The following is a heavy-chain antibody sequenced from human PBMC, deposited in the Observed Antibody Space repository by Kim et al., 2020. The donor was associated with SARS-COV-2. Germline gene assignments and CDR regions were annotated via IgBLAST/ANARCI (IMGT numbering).Heavy chain of an antibody. CDR2: IYYSGST. D-gene: IGHD5-12*01. J-gene: IGHJ4*02. V-gene: IGHV4-59*01. CDR3: ARTPGREWLRFEGMWVSYFDY. CDR1: GGSISSYY. Sequence: SETLSLTCTVSGGSISSYYWSWIRQPPGKGLEWIGYIYYSGSTNYNPSLKSRVTISVDTSKNQFSLKLSSVTAADTAVYYCARTPGREWLRFEGMWVSYFDYWGQGTLVTVSS.